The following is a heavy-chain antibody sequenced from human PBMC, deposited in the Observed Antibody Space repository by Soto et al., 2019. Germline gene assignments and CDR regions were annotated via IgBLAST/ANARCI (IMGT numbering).Heavy chain of an antibody. CDR2: TYHSGST. D-gene: IGHD6-19*01. CDR1: GDSIRGSTSY. CDR3: VKPYTSGWHYVQH. Sequence: QLQLHETGPRLVKPSETLSLTCGVSGDSIRGSTSYWGWIRQPPGQGLQWIGSTYHSGSTYYNSSLKSRVTISVDTSKNQFSLKLRSVTSADTAVYYCVKPYTSGWHYVQHWGRCTLVTVSS. J-gene: IGHJ1*01. V-gene: IGHV4-39*01.